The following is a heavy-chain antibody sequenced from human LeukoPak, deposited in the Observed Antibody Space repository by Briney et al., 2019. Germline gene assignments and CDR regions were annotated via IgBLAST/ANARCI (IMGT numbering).Heavy chain of an antibody. Sequence: SQTLSLTCAVYGVSLRGYYWSWIRQSPEKGLEWIGEISHEGDSIYNPSLKSRLSLSVDMSKNQFSLNLRSVTAADTAVYYCARGRNFVSDYYFDVWGKGTTVIVSS. D-gene: IGHD1-7*01. CDR3: ARGRNFVSDYYFDV. CDR1: GVSLRGYY. CDR2: ISHEGDS. J-gene: IGHJ6*03. V-gene: IGHV4-34*01.